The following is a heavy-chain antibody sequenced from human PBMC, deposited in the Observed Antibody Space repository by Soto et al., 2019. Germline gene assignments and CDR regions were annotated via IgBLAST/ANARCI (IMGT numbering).Heavy chain of an antibody. CDR2: INHSGST. Sequence: SEILSLTCAVYGGSFSGYYWSWIRQPPGKGLEWIGEINHSGSTNYNPSLKSRVTISVDTSKNQFSLKLSSVTAADTAVYYCARGIMQWLGFYYYYYGMDVWGQGTTVTVSS. V-gene: IGHV4-34*01. J-gene: IGHJ6*02. D-gene: IGHD6-19*01. CDR1: GGSFSGYY. CDR3: ARGIMQWLGFYYYYYGMDV.